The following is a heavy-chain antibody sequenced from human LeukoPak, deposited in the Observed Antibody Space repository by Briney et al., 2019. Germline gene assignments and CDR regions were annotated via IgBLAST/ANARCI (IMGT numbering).Heavy chain of an antibody. J-gene: IGHJ4*02. CDR3: AKGDCSSTSCYAPADY. V-gene: IGHV3-23*01. D-gene: IGHD2-2*01. CDR2: MSATSGST. CDR1: GFTFSNYA. Sequence: PGGSLRLSCAASGFTFSNYAMSWVRQAPGKGLEWVPSMSATSGSTFYADSVRGRFTISRDNSKNTLYLQMNSLRAEDTAVYYCAKGDCSSTSCYAPADYWGQGTLATVSS.